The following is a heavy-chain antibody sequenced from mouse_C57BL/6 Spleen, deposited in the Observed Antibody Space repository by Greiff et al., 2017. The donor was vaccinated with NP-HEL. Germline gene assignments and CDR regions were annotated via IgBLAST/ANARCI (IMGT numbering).Heavy chain of an antibody. CDR2: IHPSDSDT. J-gene: IGHJ1*03. Sequence: QVQLQQPGAELVKPGASVKVSCKASGYTFTSYWMHWVKQRPGQGLEWIGRIHPSDSDTNYNQKFKGKATLTVDKSSGTAYMQLSSLTSEDAAFYYCAIPLITTVVDGYWYFDVWGTRTTVTVSS. CDR1: GYTFTSYW. V-gene: IGHV1-74*01. CDR3: AIPLITTVVDGYWYFDV. D-gene: IGHD1-1*01.